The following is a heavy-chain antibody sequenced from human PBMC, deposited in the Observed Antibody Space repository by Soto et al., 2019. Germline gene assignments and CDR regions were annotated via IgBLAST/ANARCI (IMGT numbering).Heavy chain of an antibody. V-gene: IGHV4-30-4*01. Sequence: QVQLQESGPGLVKPSQTLSLTCTVSGGSISSGDYYWSWIRQPPGKGLEWIGYIYYSGSTYYNPSATSRGTISVDTSKNQFSLKLSSVTAADTAVYYCARYVLRYFDPDYWGQGTLVTVSS. CDR1: GGSISSGDYY. CDR3: ARYVLRYFDPDY. CDR2: IYYSGST. J-gene: IGHJ4*02. D-gene: IGHD3-9*01.